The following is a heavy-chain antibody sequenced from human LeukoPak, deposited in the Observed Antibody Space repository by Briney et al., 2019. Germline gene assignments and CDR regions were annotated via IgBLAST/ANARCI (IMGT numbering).Heavy chain of an antibody. CDR2: IFYTGSI. J-gene: IGHJ5*02. V-gene: IGHV4-59*08. Sequence: SETLSLTCTVSGGSISNYYWSWIRQPPGKGLEWIGYIFYTGSINYNPSLRGRVTISVDTSKSQFSLRLSSVTAADTAVYYCARSYSASYDSPAGWFDPWGQGTLVTVSS. CDR1: GGSISNYY. D-gene: IGHD3-22*01. CDR3: ARSYSASYDSPAGWFDP.